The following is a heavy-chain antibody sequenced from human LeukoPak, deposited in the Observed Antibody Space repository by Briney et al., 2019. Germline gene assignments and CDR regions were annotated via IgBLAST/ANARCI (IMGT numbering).Heavy chain of an antibody. CDR1: GGSISSYY. V-gene: IGHV4-59*08. CDR3: AGQDFWCGLGGGEFDY. CDR2: IYYSGST. D-gene: IGHD3-3*01. J-gene: IGHJ4*02. Sequence: SETLSLTCTVSGGSISSYYWSWIRQPPGKGLEWIGYIYYSGSTNYNPSLKSRVTISVDTSKNQFSLKLSSVAGADAAVYYCAGQDFWCGLGGGEFDYWGQGTLVTVSS.